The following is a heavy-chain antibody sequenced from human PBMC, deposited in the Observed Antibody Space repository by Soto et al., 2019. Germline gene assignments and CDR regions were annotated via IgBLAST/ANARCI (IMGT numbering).Heavy chain of an antibody. V-gene: IGHV1-18*01. D-gene: IGHD1-26*01. J-gene: IGHJ6*02. CDR2: ISAHNGDT. CDR1: GYTFISYG. Sequence: GPEVKKPGASVKVSCKASGYTFISYGFSWVRQAPGQGLEWMGWISAHNGDTIYAQKFQDRITMTTDTSTNTAYLELRSLKSGDTAVFYCARSSGTYPPSRYYYGLDVWGQGTTVTVSS. CDR3: ARSSGTYPPSRYYYGLDV.